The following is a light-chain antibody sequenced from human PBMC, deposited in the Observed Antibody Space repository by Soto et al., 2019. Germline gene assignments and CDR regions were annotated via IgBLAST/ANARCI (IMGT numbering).Light chain of an antibody. J-gene: IGLJ1*01. CDR2: SNN. Sequence: QSVLTQPPSASGTPGQRVTISCSGSSSNIGGNLVSWYQQVPGTAPKLLIYSNNQRPSGVPDRFSGSNSGTSASLAISGLQSEDEADHYCATWDERLTSYGFATWPKVTVL. CDR3: ATWDERLTSYG. V-gene: IGLV1-44*01. CDR1: SSNIGGNL.